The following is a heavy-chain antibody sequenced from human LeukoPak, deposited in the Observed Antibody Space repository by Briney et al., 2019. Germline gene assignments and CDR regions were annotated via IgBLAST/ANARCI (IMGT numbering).Heavy chain of an antibody. CDR1: GASLSSGSFY. J-gene: IGHJ5*02. CDR2: IYTSGSTTSVST. Sequence: SETLSLTCTVSGASLSSGSFYWSWIRQPAGKELEWIGRIYTSGSTTSVSTNYNPSLKSRVTISMDTSKNQFSLRLSSVTAADTAVYYCARVDYDSRGSYYDNWFDPWGQGSLVTVSS. V-gene: IGHV4-61*02. CDR3: ARVDYDSRGSYYDNWFDP. D-gene: IGHD3-22*01.